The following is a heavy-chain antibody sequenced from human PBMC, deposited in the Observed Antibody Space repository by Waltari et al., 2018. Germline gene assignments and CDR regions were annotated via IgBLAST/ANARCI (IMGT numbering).Heavy chain of an antibody. CDR2: IYTSGST. CDR1: GGSISSGSYY. D-gene: IGHD3-10*01. J-gene: IGHJ4*02. CDR3: ARGWFREGVGY. V-gene: IGHV4-61*09. Sequence: QVQLQESGPGLVKPSQTLSLTCTVSGGSISSGSYYWRWIRQPAGKGLEWIGYIYTSGSTNYNPSLKSRVTISVDTSKNQFSLKLSSVTAADTAVYYCARGWFREGVGYWGQGTLVTVSS.